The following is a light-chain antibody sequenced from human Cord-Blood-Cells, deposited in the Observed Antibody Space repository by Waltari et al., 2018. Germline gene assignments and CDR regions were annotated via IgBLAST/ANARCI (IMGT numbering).Light chain of an antibody. CDR2: DVS. CDR1: SSDVGGYIY. V-gene: IGLV2-11*01. Sequence: QSALPQPRSVSGTPGQSVTISCTGTSSDVGGYIYVSWYQQHTGKAPKLMIYDVSNRPSGVPDRFSGSKSGNTASLTISGLQAEDEADYYCCSYAGSYTFVVFGGGTKLTVL. J-gene: IGLJ2*01. CDR3: CSYAGSYTFVV.